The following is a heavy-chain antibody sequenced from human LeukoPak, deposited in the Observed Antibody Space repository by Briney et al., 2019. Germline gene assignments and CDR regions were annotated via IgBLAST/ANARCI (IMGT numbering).Heavy chain of an antibody. CDR2: ISYDGSNK. J-gene: IGHJ3*02. CDR3: AREITIFGVGDAFDI. V-gene: IGHV3-30*01. D-gene: IGHD3-3*01. CDR1: GFTFSSYA. Sequence: PGGSLRLSCAASGFTFSSYAMHWVRQAPGKGLEWVAVISYDGSNKYYADSVKGRFTISRDNSKNTLYLQMTSLTAEDTAVYYCAREITIFGVGDAFDIWGQGTMVTVSS.